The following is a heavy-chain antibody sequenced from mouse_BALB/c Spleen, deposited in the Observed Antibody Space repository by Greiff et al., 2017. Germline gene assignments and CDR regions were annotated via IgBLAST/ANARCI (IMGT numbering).Heavy chain of an antibody. J-gene: IGHJ4*01. D-gene: IGHD2-4*01. V-gene: IGHV2-9*02. Sequence: VQLQQSGPGLVAPSQSLSITCTVSGFSLTSYGVHWVRQPPGKGLEWLGVIWAGGSTNYNSALMSRLSISKDNSKSQVFLKMNSLQTDDTAMYYCARDYDDDGDAMDYWGQGTSVTVSS. CDR3: ARDYDDDGDAMDY. CDR1: GFSLTSYG. CDR2: IWAGGST.